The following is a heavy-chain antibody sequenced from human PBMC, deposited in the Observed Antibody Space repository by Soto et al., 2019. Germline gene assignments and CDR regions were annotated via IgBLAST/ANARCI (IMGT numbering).Heavy chain of an antibody. CDR1: GDSISAYY. Sequence: QVQLQESGPGLVKPSETLSLTCTVSGDSISAYYWSWIRQSPGRELEWIGHIYYSGTTDYNHSLKTRVTISIDTSKTKFSLTLSSVTAADTAVYYCARELVSGYIDLWGRGTLVTVSS. CDR2: IYYSGTT. CDR3: ARELVSGYIDL. V-gene: IGHV4-59*01. D-gene: IGHD5-12*01. J-gene: IGHJ2*01.